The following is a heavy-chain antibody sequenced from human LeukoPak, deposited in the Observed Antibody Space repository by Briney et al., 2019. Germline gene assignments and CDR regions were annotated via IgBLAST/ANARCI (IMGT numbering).Heavy chain of an antibody. CDR2: IKGKTDVGAT. J-gene: IGHJ4*02. D-gene: IGHD1-7*01. V-gene: IGHV3-15*01. CDR3: AAGTGTSDFDY. CDR1: GFTFTNAW. Sequence: PGGSLTLSCAASGFTFTNAWMNWVRQAPGKGLEWVGRIKGKTDVGATDYAAPVKDRFTISRDDSKNTVYLQMSSLKTEDTAVYYCAAGTGTSDFDYWGQGTLVTVSS.